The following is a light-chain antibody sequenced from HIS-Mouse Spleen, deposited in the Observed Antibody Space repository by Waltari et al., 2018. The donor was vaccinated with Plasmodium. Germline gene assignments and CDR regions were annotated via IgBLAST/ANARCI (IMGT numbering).Light chain of an antibody. CDR3: QKYNSAPPLT. J-gene: IGKJ4*01. CDR2: AAS. Sequence: DIQMTQSPSSLSASVGDRVTITCRASQGISNYLAWYQQKPGKVSKLLFYAASTLQSGVPSRFSGSGSGTDFTLTIISLQPEDVATYYCQKYNSAPPLTFGGGTKVEIK. CDR1: QGISNY. V-gene: IGKV1-27*01.